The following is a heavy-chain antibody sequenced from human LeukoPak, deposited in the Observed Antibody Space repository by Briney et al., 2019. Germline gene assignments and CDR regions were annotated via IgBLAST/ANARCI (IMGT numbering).Heavy chain of an antibody. V-gene: IGHV3-9*01. CDR3: AKDVGAAAVKSDGFDM. CDR1: GFTFDDYA. Sequence: GGSLRLSCAASGFTFDDYAMNWVRQVPGKGLEWVSSIDWNGGTTVYADSVKGRFTISRDNAKKYVYLRMNRLRAGDTALYYCAKDVGAAAVKSDGFDMWGQGTMVTVSS. CDR2: IDWNGGTT. J-gene: IGHJ3*02. D-gene: IGHD6-13*01.